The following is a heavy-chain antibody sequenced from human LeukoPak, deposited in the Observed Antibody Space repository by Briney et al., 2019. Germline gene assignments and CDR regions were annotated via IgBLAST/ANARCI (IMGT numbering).Heavy chain of an antibody. CDR3: AKDRVDGSGSQFDS. J-gene: IGHJ4*02. CDR1: GFTLSNYA. Sequence: GGSLRLSCAASGFTLSNYAMTWVRQAPGKGLEWVSSITGSGTLTYYADSVKGRFTISKDNAMDTLFLQMNSLRADDTAVYYCAKDRVDGSGSQFDSWGQGSLVTVSS. D-gene: IGHD3-10*01. CDR2: ITGSGTLT. V-gene: IGHV3-23*01.